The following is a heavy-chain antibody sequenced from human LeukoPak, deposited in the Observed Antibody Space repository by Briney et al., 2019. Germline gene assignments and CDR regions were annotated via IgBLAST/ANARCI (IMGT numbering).Heavy chain of an antibody. D-gene: IGHD5-24*01. CDR3: AKAILMATLHYHYTDV. V-gene: IGHV3-23*01. J-gene: IGHJ6*03. Sequence: GGSLRLSCAASGFIFSNYAMSWVRQAPGKGLEWVSVISGSGGITYYADSVKGRFTISRDNSKNTLYLQMNSLRGEDTAVYYCAKAILMATLHYHYTDVWGKGTTVTISS. CDR1: GFIFSNYA. CDR2: ISGSGGIT.